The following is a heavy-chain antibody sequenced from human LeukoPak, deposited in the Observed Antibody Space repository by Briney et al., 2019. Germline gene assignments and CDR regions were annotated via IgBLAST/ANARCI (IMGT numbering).Heavy chain of an antibody. J-gene: IGHJ5*02. Sequence: PSETLSLTCTVSGGSISSYYWSWIRQPPGKGLEWIGYIYYSGSINYNPSLKSRVTISVDTSKNQFSLKLSSVTAADTAVYYCAKNEYNTSPGRYNWFDPWGQGTLVTISS. CDR1: GGSISSYY. D-gene: IGHD3-10*01. V-gene: IGHV4-59*01. CDR2: IYYSGSI. CDR3: AKNEYNTSPGRYNWFDP.